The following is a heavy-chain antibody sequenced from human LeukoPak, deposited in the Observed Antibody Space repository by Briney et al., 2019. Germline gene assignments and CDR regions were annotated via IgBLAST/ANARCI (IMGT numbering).Heavy chain of an antibody. V-gene: IGHV3-21*05. J-gene: IGHJ4*02. CDR2: VCTGSNYI. Sequence: PGGSLRLSCTASGFSSCSYSSNWVRQAPGKGREWVSYVCTGSNYIYYADSVKGRFTISRDNDKNSMYLQMDSLRAQNTAIYYCARHPYGSSSLGFWGQGTLVTVSS. D-gene: IGHD6-13*01. CDR3: ARHPYGSSSLGF. CDR1: GFSSCSYS.